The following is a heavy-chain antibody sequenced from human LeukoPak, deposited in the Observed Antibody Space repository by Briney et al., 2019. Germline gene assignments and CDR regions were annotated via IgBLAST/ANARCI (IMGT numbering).Heavy chain of an antibody. D-gene: IGHD6-13*01. CDR3: AREISGPLAAAGGYYYYYMDV. J-gene: IGHJ6*03. V-gene: IGHV3-21*01. CDR1: EFTFSNYK. Sequence: GALRLSCAASEFTFSNYKMNWVRQAPGKGLEWVSSISSSSSYIYYADSVKGRFTISRDNAKNSLYLQMNSLRAEDTAVYYCAREISGPLAAAGGYYYYYMDVWGKGTTVTISS. CDR2: ISSSSSYI.